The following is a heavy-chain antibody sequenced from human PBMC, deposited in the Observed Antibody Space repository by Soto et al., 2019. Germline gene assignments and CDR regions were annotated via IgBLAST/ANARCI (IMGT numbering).Heavy chain of an antibody. Sequence: SVKVSCKASGGTFSSYAISWVRQAPGQGLEWMGEIIPIFGTANYAQKFQGRVTITRDTSTSTVYMELSSLRSEDTAVYYCARVRGIVATIPLFDYWGQGTLVTVSS. D-gene: IGHD5-12*01. CDR3: ARVRGIVATIPLFDY. J-gene: IGHJ4*02. CDR2: IIPIFGTA. V-gene: IGHV1-69*05. CDR1: GGTFSSYA.